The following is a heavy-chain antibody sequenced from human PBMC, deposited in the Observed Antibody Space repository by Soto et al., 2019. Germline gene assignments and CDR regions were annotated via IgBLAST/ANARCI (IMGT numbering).Heavy chain of an antibody. CDR3: ARGNIKRSIAANEEDYYGMDV. Sequence: GASVKVSCKAPGGTFSSYAISWVRQAPGQGLEWMGGIIPIFGTANYAQKFQGRVTITADKSTSTAYMELSSLRSEDTAVYYCARGNIKRSIAANEEDYYGMDVWAKGPRSPSP. V-gene: IGHV1-69*06. CDR1: GGTFSSYA. CDR2: IIPIFGTA. D-gene: IGHD6-6*01. J-gene: IGHJ6*02.